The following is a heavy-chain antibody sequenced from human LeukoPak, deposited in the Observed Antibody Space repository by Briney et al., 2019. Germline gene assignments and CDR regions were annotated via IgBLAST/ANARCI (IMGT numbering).Heavy chain of an antibody. CDR1: GFTFNSYG. V-gene: IGHV3-30*02. Sequence: GGSLRLSCAASGFTFNSYGMHWVRQAPGKGLEWVAFIRYDGSDKYYADSVKGRLTISRDNSKNTLYLQMSSLRAEDTAVYYCAKGSYYCSSSSCPQYYYYMHVWGKGTTVTVSS. CDR3: AKGSYYCSSSSCPQYYYYMHV. CDR2: IRYDGSDK. D-gene: IGHD2-2*01. J-gene: IGHJ6*03.